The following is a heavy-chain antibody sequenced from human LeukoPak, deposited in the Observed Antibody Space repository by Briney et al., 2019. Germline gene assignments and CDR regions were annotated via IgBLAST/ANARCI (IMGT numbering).Heavy chain of an antibody. CDR3: ARLGTGGACYSDY. J-gene: IGHJ4*02. V-gene: IGHV5-51*01. Sequence: GESLKISCKGSGYSFTTYWIGWVRQMPGKGLEWMGIIYPGDSDSRYSPSFQGQVTVSVDKSISTAYLEWSSLKASDTAMYYRARLGTGGACYSDYWGQGTLVTVSS. CDR2: IYPGDSDS. D-gene: IGHD2-8*02. CDR1: GYSFTTYW.